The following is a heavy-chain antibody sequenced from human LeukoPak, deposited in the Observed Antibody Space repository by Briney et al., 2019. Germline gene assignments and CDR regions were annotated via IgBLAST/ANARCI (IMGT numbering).Heavy chain of an antibody. V-gene: IGHV5-51*01. D-gene: IGHD2-15*01. Sequence: GESLKISCKSSGYSFTSYWIGWLRQMPGKGLEWMGIIYPVDSETRNSPSFHGQVTISVDRSITTAYLQWSSLKASDTAMFYCARIQDAAYVDSWGQGTLVTVSS. CDR2: IYPVDSET. CDR3: ARIQDAAYVDS. CDR1: GYSFTSYW. J-gene: IGHJ4*02.